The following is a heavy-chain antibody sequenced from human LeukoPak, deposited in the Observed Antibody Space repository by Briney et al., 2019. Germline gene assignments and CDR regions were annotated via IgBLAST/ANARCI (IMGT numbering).Heavy chain of an antibody. CDR1: GFTFSSYW. J-gene: IGHJ4*02. CDR2: INSDGYST. Sequence: GGSLRLSCAASGFTFSSYWMHWVRQVSGKGLVWVSRINSDGYSTSYADSVKGRFTISRDNAKNTVYLQMNSLRAEDTAVYYCARGEDYIWGSYRPYWGQGTLVTVSS. D-gene: IGHD3-16*02. V-gene: IGHV3-74*01. CDR3: ARGEDYIWGSYRPY.